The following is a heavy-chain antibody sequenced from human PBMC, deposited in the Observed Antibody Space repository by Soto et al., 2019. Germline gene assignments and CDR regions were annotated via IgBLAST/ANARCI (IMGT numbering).Heavy chain of an antibody. J-gene: IGHJ2*01. V-gene: IGHV2-5*02. Sequence: QITLKESGPTMVKPTQTLTLTCTFSGFSLSTSGVGVGWIRQPPGKALELLALIYWDDDKRYSPSLKSRLTITKDTSNNQVVLTMTNRDPVDTAPYYCAHRQGYISGWYQGIPHWYFDLWCRGTLVTVSS. CDR2: IYWDDDK. CDR3: AHRQGYISGWYQGIPHWYFDL. D-gene: IGHD6-19*01. CDR1: GFSLSTSGVG.